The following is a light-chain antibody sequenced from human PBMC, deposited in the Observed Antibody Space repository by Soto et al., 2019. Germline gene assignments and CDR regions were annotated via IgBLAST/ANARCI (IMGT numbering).Light chain of an antibody. CDR2: GAS. V-gene: IGKV3-20*01. CDR3: QQFHTSPMYT. Sequence: EMVLTQSPGTLSLSPGERATLSCRASQTVTSSYLAWYQQKAGQAPRLLIYGASNRASGIPDRFVGSGSGTDFTLTISRLEPEDFAVYYCQQFHTSPMYTFGQGTKVEIK. J-gene: IGKJ2*01. CDR1: QTVTSSY.